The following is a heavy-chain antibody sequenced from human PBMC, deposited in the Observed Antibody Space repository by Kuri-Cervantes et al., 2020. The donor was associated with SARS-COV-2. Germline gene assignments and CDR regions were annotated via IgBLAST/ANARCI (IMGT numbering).Heavy chain of an antibody. Sequence: SETLSLTCTVSGYSISSGYYWGWIRQPPGKGLEWIGSIYHSGSTYYNPSLKSRVTISVDTSKNQFSLKLSSVTAADTAVYYCASLGPGWGGYYFDYWGQGTLVTVSS. CDR3: ASLGPGWGGYYFDY. CDR1: GYSISSGYY. V-gene: IGHV4-38-2*02. CDR2: IYHSGST. D-gene: IGHD3-16*01. J-gene: IGHJ4*02.